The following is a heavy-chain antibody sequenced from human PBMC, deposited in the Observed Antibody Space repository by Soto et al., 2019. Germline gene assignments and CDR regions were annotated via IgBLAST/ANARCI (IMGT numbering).Heavy chain of an antibody. J-gene: IGHJ4*02. Sequence: GGSLRLSCAASGFTFSSYAMSWVRQAPGKGLEWVSAISGSGGSTYYADSVKGRFTISRDNSKNTLYLQMNSLRAEDTAVYYCAKTSDLRFLEWSNYYFDYWGQGTLVTVSS. D-gene: IGHD3-3*01. CDR2: ISGSGGST. CDR1: GFTFSSYA. CDR3: AKTSDLRFLEWSNYYFDY. V-gene: IGHV3-23*01.